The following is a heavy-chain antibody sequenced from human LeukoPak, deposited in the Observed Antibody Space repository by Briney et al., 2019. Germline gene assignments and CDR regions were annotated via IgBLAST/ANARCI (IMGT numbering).Heavy chain of an antibody. D-gene: IGHD3-3*01. CDR2: ISYSGST. Sequence: SETLSLTCTVSGGSISSYYWSWIRQPPGKGLEWIGYISYSGSTNYNPSLKSRVTISVDTSKNQFSLKLTSVTAADTAVYFCARLDFWSGYPYYYGVDVWGQGTTVTVSS. CDR1: GGSISSYY. V-gene: IGHV4-59*08. CDR3: ARLDFWSGYPYYYGVDV. J-gene: IGHJ6*02.